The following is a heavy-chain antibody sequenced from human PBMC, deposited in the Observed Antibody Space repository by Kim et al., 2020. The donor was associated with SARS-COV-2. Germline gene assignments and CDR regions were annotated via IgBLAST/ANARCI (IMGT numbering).Heavy chain of an antibody. Sequence: SETLSLTCTVSGGSISSYYWSWIRQPPGKGLEWVGYIYYSGSTNYNPSPKSRVTISVDTSKNQFSLKLSSVTAADTAVYYCARLRRAMVRGVIMENYYYYGMDVWGQGTTVTVSS. CDR2: IYYSGST. D-gene: IGHD3-10*01. CDR1: GGSISSYY. V-gene: IGHV4-59*01. CDR3: ARLRRAMVRGVIMENYYYYGMDV. J-gene: IGHJ6*02.